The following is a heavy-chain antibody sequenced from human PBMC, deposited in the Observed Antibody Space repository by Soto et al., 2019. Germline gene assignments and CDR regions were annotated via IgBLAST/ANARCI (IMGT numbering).Heavy chain of an antibody. CDR3: ARDVGLRRLIFDH. CDR1: GYSFSVYT. CDR2: INAGHGTT. D-gene: IGHD2-8*01. J-gene: IGHJ4*02. Sequence: VQLVQSGAEVKKPGASVKVSCKASGYSFSVYTMHWVRQAPGQSPEWMGWINAGHGTTQYSQKFEGRVTITSDTSATTAYMEVTSLTSEDTAGYYCARDVGLRRLIFDHWGQGTLVTVSS. V-gene: IGHV1-3*01.